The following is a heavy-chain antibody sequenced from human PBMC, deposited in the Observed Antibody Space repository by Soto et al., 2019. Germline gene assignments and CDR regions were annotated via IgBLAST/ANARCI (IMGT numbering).Heavy chain of an antibody. CDR2: INPRGGST. Sequence: GASVKVSCKASGYTFTNYYMHWVRQAPGQGLEWMGIINPRGGSTSYAQKFQGRVTMTRDTSTSTVYMELSSLRSEDTAVYYCARDPIGVVVVAATHNWFDPWG. V-gene: IGHV1-46*01. J-gene: IGHJ5*02. D-gene: IGHD2-15*01. CDR3: ARDPIGVVVVAATHNWFDP. CDR1: GYTFTNYY.